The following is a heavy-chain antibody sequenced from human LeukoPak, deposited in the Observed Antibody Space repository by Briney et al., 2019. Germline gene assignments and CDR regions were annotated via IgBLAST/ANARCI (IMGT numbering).Heavy chain of an antibody. Sequence: GGSLRLSCAASGFTFSSYGMSWVRQAPGKGLEWVSAISGSGGSTYYADSVKGRFTISRDNSKNTLYLQMNSLRAEDTAVYYCAKAARGFTVTRYYYYYMDVWGKGTTVTISS. V-gene: IGHV3-23*01. CDR2: ISGSGGST. CDR3: AKAARGFTVTRYYYYYMDV. D-gene: IGHD4-11*01. CDR1: GFTFSSYG. J-gene: IGHJ6*03.